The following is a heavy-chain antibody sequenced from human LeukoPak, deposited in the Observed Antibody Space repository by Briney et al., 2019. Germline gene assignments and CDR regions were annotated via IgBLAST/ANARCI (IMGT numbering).Heavy chain of an antibody. Sequence: GGSLRLSCAASGFTFSSYGMHWVRQAPGKGLEWVAFIRYDGSNKYYADSVKGRFTISRDNSKNTLYLQMNSLRAEDTAVYYCAIDRYYDILAGYLGHTGGYFDDWGQGTLVTVSS. J-gene: IGHJ4*02. CDR3: AIDRYYDILAGYLGHTGGYFDD. V-gene: IGHV3-30*02. CDR1: GFTFSSYG. CDR2: IRYDGSNK. D-gene: IGHD3-9*01.